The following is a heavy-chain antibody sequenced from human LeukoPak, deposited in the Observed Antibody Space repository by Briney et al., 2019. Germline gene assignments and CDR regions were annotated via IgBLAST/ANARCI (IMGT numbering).Heavy chain of an antibody. Sequence: GGSLRLSCAASGFTFSSYAMTWVRQAPGKGLEWVSVISGSGGRTFYAASVKGRFTISRDNSKNTLYLQMNSLRAEDTAVYYCAKGVGYCSSTSCYPGDAFDIWGQGTMVTVSS. CDR2: ISGSGGRT. CDR1: GFTFSSYA. V-gene: IGHV3-23*01. CDR3: AKGVGYCSSTSCYPGDAFDI. J-gene: IGHJ3*02. D-gene: IGHD2-2*01.